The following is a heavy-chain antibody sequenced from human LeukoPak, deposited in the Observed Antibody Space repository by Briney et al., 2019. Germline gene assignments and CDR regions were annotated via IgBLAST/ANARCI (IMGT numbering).Heavy chain of an antibody. CDR2: IYYSGST. J-gene: IGHJ6*02. Sequence: SETLSLTCTVSGGSISSHYWSWIRQPPGKGLEWIGYIYYSGSTNYNPSLKSRVTISVDTSKNQFSLKLSSVTAADTAVYYCARDRPETYGMDVWGQGTTVTVSS. CDR3: ARDRPETYGMDV. V-gene: IGHV4-59*11. D-gene: IGHD6-6*01. CDR1: GGSISSHY.